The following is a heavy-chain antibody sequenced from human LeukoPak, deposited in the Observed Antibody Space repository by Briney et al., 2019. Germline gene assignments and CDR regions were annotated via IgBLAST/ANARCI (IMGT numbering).Heavy chain of an antibody. D-gene: IGHD3-22*01. CDR2: IYTSGST. CDR3: ARVKYYYDSSGYYYYYFDY. Sequence: SQTLSLTCTVSGGSISSGSYYWSWIRQPAGKGPEWIGRIYTSGSTNYNPSLKSRVTISVDTSKNQFSLKLSSVTAADTAVYYCARVKYYYDSSGYYYYYFDYWGQGTLVTVSS. J-gene: IGHJ4*02. CDR1: GGSISSGSYY. V-gene: IGHV4-61*02.